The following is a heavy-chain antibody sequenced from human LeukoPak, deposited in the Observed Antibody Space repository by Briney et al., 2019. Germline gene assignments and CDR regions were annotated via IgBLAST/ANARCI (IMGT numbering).Heavy chain of an antibody. CDR2: IKSKTDGGTT. V-gene: IGHV3-15*01. D-gene: IGHD2-2*01. Sequence: GGSLRLSCAASGFTFSNAWMSWFRQAPGKGLEWVGRIKSKTDGGTTDYAAPVKGRFTISRDDSKNTLYLQMNSLKPEDTDVYFCTTPYPVVPAEDYWGQGTLVTVSS. CDR3: TTPYPVVPAEDY. CDR1: GFTFSNAW. J-gene: IGHJ4*02.